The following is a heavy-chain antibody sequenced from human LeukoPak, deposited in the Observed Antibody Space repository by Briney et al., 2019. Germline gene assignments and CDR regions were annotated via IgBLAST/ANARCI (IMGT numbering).Heavy chain of an antibody. CDR3: ARGGRKEAAGPGDY. CDR2: INWNGGST. CDR1: GFTFDDYG. V-gene: IGHV3-20*04. J-gene: IGHJ4*02. Sequence: PGGSLRLSCAASGFTFDDYGMSWVRQAPGKGLEWVSGINWNGGSTGYADSVKGRFTISRDNAKNSLYLQMNSPRAEDTALYYCARGGRKEAAGPGDYWGQGTLVTVSS. D-gene: IGHD6-13*01.